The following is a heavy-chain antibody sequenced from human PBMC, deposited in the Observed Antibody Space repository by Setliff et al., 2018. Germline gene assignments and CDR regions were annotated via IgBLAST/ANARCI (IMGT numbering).Heavy chain of an antibody. CDR2: IYVTEST. CDR1: GDSISNYY. CDR3: VKNPLTMPRGFFEY. Sequence: SETLSLTCTVSGDSISNYYWNWIRQPAGKGLEWIGRIYVTESTNYSPSLKSRVTKLDSSKNQFSLNLNSVTAADTAVYYCVKNPLTMPRGFFEYWGRGTLVTVSS. D-gene: IGHD3-3*01. J-gene: IGHJ4*01. V-gene: IGHV4-4*07.